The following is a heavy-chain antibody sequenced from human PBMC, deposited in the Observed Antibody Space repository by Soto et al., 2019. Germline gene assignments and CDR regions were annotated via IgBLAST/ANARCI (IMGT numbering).Heavy chain of an antibody. CDR1: GGSISNYY. CDR2: IYYSGST. D-gene: IGHD2-2*01. CDR3: ERYLRPKGVVSPFDP. J-gene: IGHJ5*02. V-gene: IGHV4-59*01. Sequence: SETLSLTCIVSGGSISNYYWSWIRQPPGKGLEWIGYIYYSGSTNYNPSLTSRVTISVDTSKNQFSLKLSSVTAADTAVYYCERYLRPKGVVSPFDPWGQGTLVTVSS.